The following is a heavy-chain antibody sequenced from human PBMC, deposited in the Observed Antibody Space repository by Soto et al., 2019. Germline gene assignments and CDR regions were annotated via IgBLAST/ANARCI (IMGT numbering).Heavy chain of an antibody. CDR3: ARDPYSYGPKFGYFDY. Sequence: QVQLVESGGGVVQPGRSLRLSCAASGFTFSSYAMHWVRQAPGKGLEWVAVISYDGSNKYYADSVKGRFTISRDKSKNTLYLQMNSPRAEDTAVYYCARDPYSYGPKFGYFDYWGQGTLVTVPS. J-gene: IGHJ4*02. CDR2: ISYDGSNK. D-gene: IGHD5-18*01. CDR1: GFTFSSYA. V-gene: IGHV3-30-3*01.